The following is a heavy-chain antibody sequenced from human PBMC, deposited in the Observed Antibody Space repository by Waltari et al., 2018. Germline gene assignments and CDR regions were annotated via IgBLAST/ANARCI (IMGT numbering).Heavy chain of an antibody. J-gene: IGHJ5*02. CDR2: MNPNSGNT. CDR3: ARVNMATRPYYFDP. D-gene: IGHD6-6*01. CDR1: GYTFTSFD. Sequence: QVQLVQSGAEVKKPGASVKVSCEASGYTFTSFDINWVRQATGQGLEWMGWMNPNSGNTGYAQKCQGRVTMTRNTSINTAYMELSSLRSEDTAVYYCARVNMATRPYYFDPWGQGTLVAVSS. V-gene: IGHV1-8*01.